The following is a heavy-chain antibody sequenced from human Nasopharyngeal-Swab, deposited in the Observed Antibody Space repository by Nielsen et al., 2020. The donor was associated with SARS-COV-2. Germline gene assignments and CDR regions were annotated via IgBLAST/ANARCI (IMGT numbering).Heavy chain of an antibody. CDR1: GFTFGNYW. Sequence: GESLKISCAASGFTFGNYWMSWVRQAPGKRLEWVANIEEDGSEKDYVDSVKGRFTISRDNIKNSLYLQMNSLRVEDTAVYFCAGGNSADHWGQGTLVTVSS. J-gene: IGHJ4*02. CDR2: IEEDGSEK. CDR3: AGGNSADH. D-gene: IGHD4-23*01. V-gene: IGHV3-7*03.